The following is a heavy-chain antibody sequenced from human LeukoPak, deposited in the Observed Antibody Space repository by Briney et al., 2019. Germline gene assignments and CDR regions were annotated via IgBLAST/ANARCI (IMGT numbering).Heavy chain of an antibody. D-gene: IGHD2-2*01. Sequence: ASVKVSCKASGGTFSSYAISWVRQAPGQGLEWMGRIIPIFGIANYAQKFQGRVTITADKSTSTAYMELSSLRSEDTAVYYCAMYPVGRDQLLTVDYWGQGTLVTVSS. CDR1: GGTFSSYA. J-gene: IGHJ4*02. V-gene: IGHV1-69*04. CDR2: IIPIFGIA. CDR3: AMYPVGRDQLLTVDY.